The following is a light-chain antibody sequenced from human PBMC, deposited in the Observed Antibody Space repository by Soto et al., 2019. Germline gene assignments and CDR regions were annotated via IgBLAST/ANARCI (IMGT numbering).Light chain of an antibody. CDR2: RNN. Sequence: QSVLTQPPSASVTPGQWVTISCSGSSSNIGNNYVFWYQQFPGMAPKLLIYRNNQRPSGVPDRFSGSKSGTSASLAIAGLRSEDESDYYCASWDDSLNGPLFGGGTKVTVL. CDR1: SSNIGNNY. J-gene: IGLJ3*02. V-gene: IGLV1-47*01. CDR3: ASWDDSLNGPL.